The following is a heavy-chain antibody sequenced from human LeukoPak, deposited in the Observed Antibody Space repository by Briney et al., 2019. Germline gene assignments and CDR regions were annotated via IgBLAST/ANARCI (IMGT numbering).Heavy chain of an antibody. J-gene: IGHJ4*02. Sequence: SETLSLTCTVSGGSISSYYWVWIRQPPGKGLEWIGSIYYSGSTYYNPSLKSRVTISVDTSKNQFSLKLSSVTAADTAVYYCARHPYDFWSGYFLDWGQGTLVTVSS. V-gene: IGHV4-39*01. CDR2: IYYSGST. D-gene: IGHD3-3*01. CDR3: ARHPYDFWSGYFLD. CDR1: GGSISSYY.